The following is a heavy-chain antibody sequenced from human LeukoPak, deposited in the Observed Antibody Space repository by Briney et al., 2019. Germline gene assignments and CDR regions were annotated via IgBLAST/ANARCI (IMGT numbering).Heavy chain of an antibody. Sequence: GGSLRLSCAASGFTFSSYSMNWVRQAPWKGLEWVSYISSSGSSTIYYADSVKGRFTISRDNAKNSLYLQMDSLRAEDTAVYYCARDTVGEYYYGMDVWGQGTTVTVSS. CDR2: ISSSGSSTI. J-gene: IGHJ6*02. CDR3: ARDTVGEYYYGMDV. CDR1: GFTFSSYS. D-gene: IGHD4-17*01. V-gene: IGHV3-48*04.